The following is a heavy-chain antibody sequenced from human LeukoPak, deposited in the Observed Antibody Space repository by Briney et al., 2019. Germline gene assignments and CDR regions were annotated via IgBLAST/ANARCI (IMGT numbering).Heavy chain of an antibody. D-gene: IGHD6-19*01. J-gene: IGHJ4*02. V-gene: IGHV3-74*01. CDR1: GFTFSSYW. Sequence: GGSLRLSCAASGFTFSSYWMHWVRQAPGKGLVWVSRINSDGSSTSYADSVKGRFLIFRDTSKNTVDLQMNSLRVEDTAVYYCAGRRSSGWYVYWGQGTLVTVSS. CDR2: INSDGSST. CDR3: AGRRSSGWYVY.